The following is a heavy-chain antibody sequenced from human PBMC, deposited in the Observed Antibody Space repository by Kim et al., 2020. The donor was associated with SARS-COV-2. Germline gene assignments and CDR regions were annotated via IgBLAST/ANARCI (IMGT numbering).Heavy chain of an antibody. Sequence: GGSVTSGDYHWTWIRQPPGKGLEWIGYIYYSGSTNYNPSLKGRVTISLDRSKTQFSLKLSSVTAADTAVYYCARELSTWPNWFDPWGQGTLAT. V-gene: IGHV4-61*08. J-gene: IGHJ5*02. CDR3: ARELSTWPNWFDP. CDR1: GGSVTSGDYH. CDR2: IYYSGST.